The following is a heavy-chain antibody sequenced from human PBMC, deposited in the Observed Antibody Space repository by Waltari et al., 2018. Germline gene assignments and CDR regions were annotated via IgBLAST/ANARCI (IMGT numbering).Heavy chain of an antibody. D-gene: IGHD5-12*01. V-gene: IGHV4-59*11. CDR2: IYYSGST. J-gene: IGHJ6*02. Sequence: QVQLQESGPGLVKPSETLSLTCTVSGGSISSHYWSWIRQPPGKGLEWIGYIYYSGSTNYNPSLKSRVTISVDTSKNQFSLKLSSVTAADTAVYYCAREGGYDSPLYYYGMDVWGQGTTVTVSS. CDR1: GGSISSHY. CDR3: AREGGYDSPLYYYGMDV.